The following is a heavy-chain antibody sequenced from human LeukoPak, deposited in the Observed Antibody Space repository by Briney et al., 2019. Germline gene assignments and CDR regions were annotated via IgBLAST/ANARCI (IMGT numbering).Heavy chain of an antibody. D-gene: IGHD3-3*01. V-gene: IGHV4-59*08. Sequence: SEPLFLTCTVSGGSISNNYWSWIRQPPGKGREWIGHFYYSWSTNYNPSLKSRVLLPVDTSRNQFSLTLTSVTAADTAVYYCARGGSAYSLDYWGQGTLVTVSS. CDR1: GGSISNNY. J-gene: IGHJ4*02. CDR2: FYYSWST. CDR3: ARGGSAYSLDY.